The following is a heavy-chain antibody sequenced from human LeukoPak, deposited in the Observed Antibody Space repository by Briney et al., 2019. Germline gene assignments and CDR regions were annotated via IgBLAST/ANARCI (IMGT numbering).Heavy chain of an antibody. CDR1: GGTFSSYA. Sequence: SVKVSCKASGGTFSSYAISWVRQAPGQGLEWMGRIIPIFGIANYAQKFQGSVTITADKSTSTAYMELSSLRSEDTAVYYCARGYAIPYSSGWYGNHWGQGTLVTVSS. D-gene: IGHD6-19*01. V-gene: IGHV1-69*04. CDR2: IIPIFGIA. J-gene: IGHJ5*02. CDR3: ARGYAIPYSSGWYGNH.